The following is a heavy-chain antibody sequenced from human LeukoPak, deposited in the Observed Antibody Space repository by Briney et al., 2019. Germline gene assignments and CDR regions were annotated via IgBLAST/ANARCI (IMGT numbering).Heavy chain of an antibody. J-gene: IGHJ4*02. D-gene: IGHD3-16*01. V-gene: IGHV3-7*01. CDR3: ARDPGWGAFDL. Sequence: GGSLRLSCAASGFVFSSNWLNWVRQAPGKGREWVAIINPDGSTKSSADSVKGRFTISRDNTKNSLYLQMNSLRAEDAAVYYCARDPGWGAFDLWGQGTLVPVSS. CDR1: GFVFSSNW. CDR2: INPDGSTK.